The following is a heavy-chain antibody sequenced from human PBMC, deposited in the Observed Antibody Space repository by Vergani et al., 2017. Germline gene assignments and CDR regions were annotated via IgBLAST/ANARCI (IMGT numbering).Heavy chain of an antibody. CDR1: GFTLGDYA. CDR3: TRDTSGWSDPKQAFVF. J-gene: IGHJ3*01. Sequence: EVHLVESGGGLVQPGRSLRLSCSGSGFTLGDYAMTWVRQAPGKGLEWVAFIWSKPYGGTTEYAASVKGRFTISRDDSKSIAYLQMSSLKAEDTAVYYCTRDTSGWSDPKQAFVFWGQGTMVTVSS. V-gene: IGHV3-49*04. CDR2: IWSKPYGGTT. D-gene: IGHD6-19*01.